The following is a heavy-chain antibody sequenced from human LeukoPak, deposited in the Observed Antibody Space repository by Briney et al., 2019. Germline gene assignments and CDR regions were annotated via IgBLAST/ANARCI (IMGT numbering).Heavy chain of an antibody. CDR3: ARSHYYDSSGYPDY. V-gene: IGHV4-31*03. CDR2: IYYSGST. D-gene: IGHD3-22*01. J-gene: IGHJ4*02. Sequence: PSQTLSLTCTVSGGSISSGGYYWSWIRQHPGMGLEWIGYIYYSGSTYYNPSLKSRVTISVDTSKNQFSLKLSSVTAADTAVYYCARSHYYDSSGYPDYWGQGTLVTVSS. CDR1: GGSISSGGYY.